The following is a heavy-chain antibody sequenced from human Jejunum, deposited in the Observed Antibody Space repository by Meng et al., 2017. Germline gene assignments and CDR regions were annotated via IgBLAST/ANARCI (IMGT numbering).Heavy chain of an antibody. J-gene: IGHJ4*02. D-gene: IGHD5-24*01. Sequence: VLVGGGGGGAVHQGGSLRLSWDAVGFRLRNYDMPGVRQAPGKGLGWVSASGTVGDTYYPDSVKGRFTISREDAKNALYLQMNSLTAGDTAMYYCAKEDREAAGGHWLQPLDSWGQGTLVTVSS. CDR3: AKEDREAAGGHWLQPLDS. CDR2: SGTVGDT. V-gene: IGHV3-13*01. CDR1: GFRLRNYD.